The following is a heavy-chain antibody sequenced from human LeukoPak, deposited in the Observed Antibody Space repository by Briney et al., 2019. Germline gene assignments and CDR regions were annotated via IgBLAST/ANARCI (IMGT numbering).Heavy chain of an antibody. CDR2: ISYDGSNK. V-gene: IGHV3-30-3*01. Sequence: GGSLRLSCAASGFTFSSYAMHWVRQAPGKGLEWVAVISYDGSNKYYADSVKGRFTISRDNSKNTLYLQMNSLRAEDTAVYYCARTSQQWLFFDYWGQGTLVTVSS. CDR1: GFTFSSYA. D-gene: IGHD6-19*01. J-gene: IGHJ4*02. CDR3: ARTSQQWLFFDY.